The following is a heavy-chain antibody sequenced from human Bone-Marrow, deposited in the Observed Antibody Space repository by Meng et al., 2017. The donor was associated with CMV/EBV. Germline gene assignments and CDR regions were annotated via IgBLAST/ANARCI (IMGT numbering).Heavy chain of an antibody. V-gene: IGHV4-39*07. CDR1: GGSISSSSYY. CDR3: ASPSPKYNWFDP. J-gene: IGHJ5*02. Sequence: CTVSGGSISSSSYYCGWIRQPPGQGLEWIGSIYYSGSTYYNPSLKSRVTISVDTSKNQFSLKLSSVTAADTAVYYCASPSPKYNWFDPWGQGTLVTVSS. CDR2: IYYSGST.